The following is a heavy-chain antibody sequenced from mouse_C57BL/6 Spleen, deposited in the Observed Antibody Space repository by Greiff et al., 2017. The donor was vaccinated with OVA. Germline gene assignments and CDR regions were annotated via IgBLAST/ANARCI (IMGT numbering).Heavy chain of an antibody. CDR3: ARRNDYDEGYYAMDY. CDR1: GFTFSDYG. Sequence: EVQLQESGGGLVKPGGSLKLSCAASGFTFSDYGMHWVRQAPEKGLEWVAYISSGSSTIYYADTVKGRFTISRDNAKNTLFLQMTSLRSEDTAMYYCARRNDYDEGYYAMDYWGQGTSVTVSS. J-gene: IGHJ4*01. CDR2: ISSGSSTI. V-gene: IGHV5-17*01. D-gene: IGHD2-4*01.